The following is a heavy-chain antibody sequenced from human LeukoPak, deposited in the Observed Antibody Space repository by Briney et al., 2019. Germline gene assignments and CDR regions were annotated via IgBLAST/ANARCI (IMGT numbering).Heavy chain of an antibody. J-gene: IGHJ4*02. CDR1: GYTFTSYA. CDR2: INAGNGNT. Sequence: GASVKVSCKASGYTFTSYAMHWVRQAPGQRLEWMGWINAGNGNTEYSQKFQGRVTITRDTSASTAYMELSSLRSEDTAVYYCARDQEGFDYWGQGTVVTVSS. CDR3: ARDQEGFDY. V-gene: IGHV1-3*01.